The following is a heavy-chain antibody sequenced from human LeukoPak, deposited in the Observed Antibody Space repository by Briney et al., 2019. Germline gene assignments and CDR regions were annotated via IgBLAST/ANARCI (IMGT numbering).Heavy chain of an antibody. Sequence: GSSVKVSCKASGGTFSKYGISWVRQAPGEGLDWMGGISPVFGATEVAHKLKGRVTITADESTNTDYMELSSLRSEDTAVYYCARGDTVTTSLLAYWGQGTLVTVYS. J-gene: IGHJ4*02. CDR2: ISPVFGAT. CDR3: ARGDTVTTSLLAY. CDR1: GGTFSKYG. D-gene: IGHD4-17*01. V-gene: IGHV1-69*01.